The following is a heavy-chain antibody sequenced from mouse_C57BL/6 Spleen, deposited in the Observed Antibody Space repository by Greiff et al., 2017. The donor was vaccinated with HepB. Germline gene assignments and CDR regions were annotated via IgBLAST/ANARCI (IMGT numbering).Heavy chain of an antibody. CDR3: ATFYYYGSSLDY. CDR2: IYPSDSET. V-gene: IGHV1-61*01. Sequence: QVQLQQPGAELVRPGSSVKLSCKASGYTFTSYWMDWVKQRPGQGLEWIGNIYPSDSETHYNQKFKDKATLTVDKSSSTAYMQLSSLTSEGSAVYYCATFYYYGSSLDYWGQGTTLTVSS. J-gene: IGHJ2*01. D-gene: IGHD1-1*01. CDR1: GYTFTSYW.